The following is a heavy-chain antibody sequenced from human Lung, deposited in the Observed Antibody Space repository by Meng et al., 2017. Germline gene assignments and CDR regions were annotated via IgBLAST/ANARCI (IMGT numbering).Heavy chain of an antibody. V-gene: IGHV3-15*01. Sequence: EVQLVESGGGLVKPGGSLRLSCAASGFTFSNAWMSWVRQAPGKGLEWVGRIKSKTDGGTTEYAAPVKGRFSISRDDSKNTLHLQMNSLKTEDIAVYYCTTDYYCSGGSCYFEYFQHWGQGTLVTVSS. CDR1: GFTFSNAW. CDR2: IKSKTDGGTT. CDR3: TTDYYCSGGSCYFEYFQH. J-gene: IGHJ1*01. D-gene: IGHD2-15*01.